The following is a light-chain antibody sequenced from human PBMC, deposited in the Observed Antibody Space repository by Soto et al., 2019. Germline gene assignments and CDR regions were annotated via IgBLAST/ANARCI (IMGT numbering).Light chain of an antibody. Sequence: QSALTQPASVSGSPGQSITISCTGTSSDVGSYNLVSWYQQHPGKAPKLMIYEGSKRPSGVSNRFSGSKSGNTASLTISGLQAEDEADYYCCSYAGSRVFGGGTKPHRP. V-gene: IGLV2-23*01. CDR1: SSDVGSYNL. CDR3: CSYAGSRV. CDR2: EGS. J-gene: IGLJ3*02.